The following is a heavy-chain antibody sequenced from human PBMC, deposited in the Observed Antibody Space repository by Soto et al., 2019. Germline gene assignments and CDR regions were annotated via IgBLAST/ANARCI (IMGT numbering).Heavy chain of an antibody. CDR1: GGSISSGDYY. J-gene: IGHJ4*02. CDR2: IYYSGTT. CDR3: AREGSRAPTTVTTEYYFDY. D-gene: IGHD4-4*01. Sequence: QVQLQESGPGLVKPSQTLSLTCTVSGGSISSGDYYWSWLRQHPGKGLEWIGYIYYSGTTYYNPSLKSRVTISVDTSKNQFSLKLSSVTAADTAVYYCAREGSRAPTTVTTEYYFDYWGQGTLVTVSS. V-gene: IGHV4-31*03.